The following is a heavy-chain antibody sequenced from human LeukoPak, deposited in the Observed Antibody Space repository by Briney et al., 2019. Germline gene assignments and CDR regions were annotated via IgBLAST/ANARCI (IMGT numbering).Heavy chain of an antibody. J-gene: IGHJ5*02. CDR3: ARAPETYNFGPLES. CDR2: TSYTGST. V-gene: IGHV4-31*03. Sequence: SQTLSLTCTVSGVSVSSGGYYWSWIRQPPGKGLEWIGYTSYTGSTYYYPSLKSRLTISVDTSENQFSLKLSSVTAADTAVYYCARAPETYNFGPLESWGQGTLVTVSS. CDR1: GVSVSSGGYY. D-gene: IGHD1-20*01.